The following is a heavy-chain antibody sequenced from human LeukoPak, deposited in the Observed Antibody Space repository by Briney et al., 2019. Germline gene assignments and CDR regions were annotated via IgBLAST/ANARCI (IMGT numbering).Heavy chain of an antibody. D-gene: IGHD6-13*01. Sequence: PSETLSLTCAVSGGSISSGGYSWSWIRQPPGKGLEWVSVIYSGGSTYYADSVKGRFTISRDNSKNTLYLQMNSLRAEDTAVYYCARGQEEQLANLYYMDVGAKGPRSPSP. V-gene: IGHV3-66*02. CDR2: IYSGGST. CDR1: GGSISSGGYS. CDR3: ARGQEEQLANLYYMDV. J-gene: IGHJ6*03.